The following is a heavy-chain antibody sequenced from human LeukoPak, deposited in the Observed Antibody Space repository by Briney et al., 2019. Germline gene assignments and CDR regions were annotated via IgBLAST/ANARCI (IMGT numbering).Heavy chain of an antibody. Sequence: SETLSLTCTVSGGSISSSSYYWGWIRQPPGKGLEWIGEINHSGSTNYNPSLKSRVTISVDTSKNQFSLRLSSVTAADTAVYYCARVLEGSSGQHWYFDLWGRGTLVTVSS. CDR1: GGSISSSSYY. V-gene: IGHV4-39*07. J-gene: IGHJ2*01. CDR2: INHSGST. D-gene: IGHD6-19*01. CDR3: ARVLEGSSGQHWYFDL.